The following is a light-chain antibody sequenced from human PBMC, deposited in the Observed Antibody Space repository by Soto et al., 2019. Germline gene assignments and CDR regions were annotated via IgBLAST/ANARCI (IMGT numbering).Light chain of an antibody. J-gene: IGLJ2*01. CDR1: SRDVGGYKY. CDR2: EVS. V-gene: IGLV2-14*01. CDR3: PSYRGSSPLV. Sequence: QSALTQPASVSGSPGQSITISCTGTSRDVGGYKYVSWYQQHPGKAPKLIIYEVSNRPSGVSNRFSGSKSGNTASLTISGLQAEDGADYYCPSYRGSSPLVFGGGTQLTVL.